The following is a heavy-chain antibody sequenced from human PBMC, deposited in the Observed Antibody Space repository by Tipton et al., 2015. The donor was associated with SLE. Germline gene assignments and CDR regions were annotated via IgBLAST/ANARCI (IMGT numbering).Heavy chain of an antibody. CDR1: GFSLSDYY. CDR2: ISRGAI. D-gene: IGHD1-26*01. CDR3: SRDIQFVGSTEYFHH. V-gene: IGHV3-11*01. Sequence: SLRLSCVVSGFSLSDYYMSWIRQAPGKGLEWLSQISRGAIIDADSVRGRFTISRDNTKNSLYLQMNSLRAEDTAVYYCSRDIQFVGSTEYFHHWGQGTLVTVSS. J-gene: IGHJ1*01.